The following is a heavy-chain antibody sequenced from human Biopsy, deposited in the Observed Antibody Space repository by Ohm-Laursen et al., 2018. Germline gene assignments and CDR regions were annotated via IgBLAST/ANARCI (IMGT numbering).Heavy chain of an antibody. V-gene: IGHV4-61*01. CDR1: GDSISSSTYY. CDR3: ARARIKTSGVLIPETYYFDS. CDR2: MSNSGST. D-gene: IGHD3-3*01. J-gene: IGHJ4*02. Sequence: SETLSLTCSVSGDSISSSTYYWSWIRQPPGKGLEWIGYMSNSGSTNYNPSLKTRVTISLDTPKNQFSLKLSSVTAADTAVYYCARARIKTSGVLIPETYYFDSWGQGTLVTVSS.